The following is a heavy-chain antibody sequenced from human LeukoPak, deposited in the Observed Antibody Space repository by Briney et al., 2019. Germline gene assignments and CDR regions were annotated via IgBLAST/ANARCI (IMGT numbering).Heavy chain of an antibody. V-gene: IGHV3-21*01. Sequence: PGRSLRLSCAASGFTFSTYSMNWVRQAPGKGLEWVSSISGSSSDVYYADSVKGRFTISRDNAKNSLYLQMNSPRAEDTAVYYCARGQRWYFYFDYWGQGTLVTVSS. CDR3: ARGQRWYFYFDY. CDR2: ISGSSSDV. J-gene: IGHJ4*02. D-gene: IGHD2-15*01. CDR1: GFTFSTYS.